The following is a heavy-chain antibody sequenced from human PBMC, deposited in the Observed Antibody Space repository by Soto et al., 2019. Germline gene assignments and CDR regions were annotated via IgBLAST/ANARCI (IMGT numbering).Heavy chain of an antibody. V-gene: IGHV1-18*04. CDR2: ITAYNGNT. D-gene: IGHD3-3*01. Sequence: ASVKGSCKASGYPFTSYGISWVRHAPVQGLQGMASITAYNGNTNYAQKFQGRVTSTRDTSASTAYMELSSLRSEDTAVYYCARDLNPITIFGVVPRALDYYYGMDVWGQGTTVTVSS. CDR1: GYPFTSYG. J-gene: IGHJ6*02. CDR3: ARDLNPITIFGVVPRALDYYYGMDV.